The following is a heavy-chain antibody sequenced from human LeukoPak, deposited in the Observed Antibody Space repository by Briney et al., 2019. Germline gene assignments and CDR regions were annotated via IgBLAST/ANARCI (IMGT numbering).Heavy chain of an antibody. J-gene: IGHJ6*03. D-gene: IGHD2-8*01. Sequence: GASVKVSRKASGYTFTCYDINWVRQATGQGLKWMGWMNPNSGNTGYAQKFQGRVTMTRNTSISTAYMELSSLRSEDTAVYYCARGRIVLMVYAINYYYMDVWGKGTTVTVS. CDR2: MNPNSGNT. CDR3: ARGRIVLMVYAINYYYMDV. CDR1: GYTFTCYD. V-gene: IGHV1-8*01.